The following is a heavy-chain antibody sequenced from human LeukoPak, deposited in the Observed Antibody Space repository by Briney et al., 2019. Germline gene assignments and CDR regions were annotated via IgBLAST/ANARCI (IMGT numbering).Heavy chain of an antibody. J-gene: IGHJ4*02. CDR1: GFTFSSYA. V-gene: IGHV3-23*01. CDR3: AKIPSYYYYANRFDY. D-gene: IGHD3-10*01. CDR2: ISGSGGST. Sequence: PGGSLRLSCAASGFTFSSYAMSWVRQAPGKGLEWVSAISGSGGSTYYADSVKGRFTISRDNSKNTLYLQMNSLRAEDTAVYYCAKIPSYYYYANRFDYWGQGTLVTVSS.